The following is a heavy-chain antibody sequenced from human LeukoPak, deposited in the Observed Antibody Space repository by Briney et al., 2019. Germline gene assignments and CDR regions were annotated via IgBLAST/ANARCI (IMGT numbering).Heavy chain of an antibody. CDR2: INPNSGGT. CDR3: ARDPIAVADYYYYYYMDV. Sequence: ASVKVSCKASGYTFTGYYMHWVRQAPGQGLEWMGWINPNSGGTNYAQKFQGRVTMTRDTSISTAYMELSRLRSDDTAVYYCARDPIAVADYYYYYYMDVWGKGTTVSVSS. D-gene: IGHD6-13*01. V-gene: IGHV1-2*02. CDR1: GYTFTGYY. J-gene: IGHJ6*03.